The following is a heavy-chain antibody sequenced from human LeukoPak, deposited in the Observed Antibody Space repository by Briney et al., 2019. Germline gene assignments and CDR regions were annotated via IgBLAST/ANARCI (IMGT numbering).Heavy chain of an antibody. CDR2: ISGNGGST. Sequence: PGGSLRLSCAASGFTFSSYAMSWVRQAPGKGLEWVSAISGNGGSTYYADSVKGRFTISRDNSKNTLYLQMNSLRAEDTAVYYCAGIWEKQLVAYYFDYWGQGTLVTVSS. CDR1: GFTFSSYA. CDR3: AGIWEKQLVAYYFDY. D-gene: IGHD6-6*01. V-gene: IGHV3-23*01. J-gene: IGHJ4*02.